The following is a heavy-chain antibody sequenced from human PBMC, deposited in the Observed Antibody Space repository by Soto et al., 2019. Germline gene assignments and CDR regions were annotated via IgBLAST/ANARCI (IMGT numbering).Heavy chain of an antibody. CDR3: ARGRTVSSIGPLLV. J-gene: IGHJ1*01. CDR2: VSPKSGNT. Sequence: QIQLVQSGAAVKKPGASVKVSCKTSGYNFFDYGVSWVRQAPGQGLEWMGWVSPKSGNTDFARKVQGRVTMSADTSTHASYLELRGPRSDDTAVYYCARGRTVSSIGPLLVWGQGTLVSVSS. CDR1: GYNFFDYG. V-gene: IGHV1-18*01. D-gene: IGHD1-1*01.